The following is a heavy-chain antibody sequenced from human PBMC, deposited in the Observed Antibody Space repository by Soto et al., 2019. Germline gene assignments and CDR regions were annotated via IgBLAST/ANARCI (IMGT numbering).Heavy chain of an antibody. J-gene: IGHJ4*02. CDR2: ISYDGGNK. D-gene: IGHD3-10*01. Sequence: ESGGGVVQPGTSLRLSCAASGFSFSGYGMHWVRQAPGKGLEWVAVISYDGGNKYYADSVKGRFTSSRDNSRNRLFLQMNSLRPEDTAVYYCAKSLLLYIGSNDDCWGLGTLVSVSS. CDR3: AKSLLLYIGSNDDC. CDR1: GFSFSGYG. V-gene: IGHV3-30*18.